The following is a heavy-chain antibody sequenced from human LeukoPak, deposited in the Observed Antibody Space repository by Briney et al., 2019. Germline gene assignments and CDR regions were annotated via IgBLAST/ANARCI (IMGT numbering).Heavy chain of an antibody. J-gene: IGHJ6*02. Sequence: PSETLSLTCAVYGGSFSGYYWSWIRQPPGKGLEWIGEINHSGSTNHNPSLKSRVTISVDTSKNQFSLKLSSVTAADTAVYYCARSSASSSWYHYYYGMDVWGQGTTVTVSS. CDR3: ARSSASSSWYHYYYGMDV. CDR1: GGSFSGYY. V-gene: IGHV4-34*01. D-gene: IGHD6-13*01. CDR2: INHSGST.